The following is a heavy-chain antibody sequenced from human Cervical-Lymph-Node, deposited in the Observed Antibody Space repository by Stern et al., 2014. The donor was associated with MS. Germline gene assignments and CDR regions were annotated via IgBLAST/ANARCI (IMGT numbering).Heavy chain of an antibody. Sequence: QMPLVQSGPEVKKPGTSVKVSCKASGFTFTSSAVQWVRQARGQRLERIGWIVVGSGDKNYAQKFQERVTITRDMSTSTAYMELSSLRSEDTAVYYCAAEPMYYSDSVGAFDIWGQGTMVTVSS. CDR1: GFTFTSSA. J-gene: IGHJ3*02. CDR3: AAEPMYYSDSVGAFDI. V-gene: IGHV1-58*01. D-gene: IGHD3-22*01. CDR2: IVVGSGDK.